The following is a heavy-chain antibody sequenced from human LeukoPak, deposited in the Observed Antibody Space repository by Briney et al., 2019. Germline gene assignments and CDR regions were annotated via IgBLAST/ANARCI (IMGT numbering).Heavy chain of an antibody. Sequence: SETLSLTCTVSGGSISSSSYYWGWIRQPPGKGLEWIASIYYSGNTYYNPSLKSRVTISGDTSKNQFSLKLSSVTAADTAVYYCASLRWGGPMDVWGKGTTVTVSS. D-gene: IGHD3-16*01. CDR3: ASLRWGGPMDV. V-gene: IGHV4-39*07. J-gene: IGHJ6*03. CDR1: GGSISSSSYY. CDR2: IYYSGNT.